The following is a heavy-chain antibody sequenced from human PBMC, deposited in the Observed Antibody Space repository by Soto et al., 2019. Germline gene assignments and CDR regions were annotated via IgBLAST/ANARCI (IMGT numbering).Heavy chain of an antibody. CDR1: DFSLNNARMG. D-gene: IGHD6-19*01. CDR3: ARSSDSSLQYIYYSDY. J-gene: IGHJ4*02. CDR2: VFSNDEK. Sequence: SGPTLVNPTETLMLTCSVSDFSLNNARMGVSWIRQSPGKALEWLAHVFSNDEKSYSTSLRSRLTVSKDSSRGQVVLTVTNMDPADTATYFCARSSDSSLQYIYYSDYWGPGIPVTVSS. V-gene: IGHV2-26*01.